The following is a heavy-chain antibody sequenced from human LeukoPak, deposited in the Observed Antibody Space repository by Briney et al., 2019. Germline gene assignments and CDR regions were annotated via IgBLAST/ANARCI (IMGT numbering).Heavy chain of an antibody. V-gene: IGHV3-30*03. CDR3: ARDRTGYCTSTTCASGVASY. CDR2: ISYDGSNK. D-gene: IGHD2-2*01. Sequence: GRSLRLSCAASGFTFSSYGMHWVRQAPGKGLEWVAVISYDGSNKYYADSVKGRFTISRDNAKKSLYLQMNSLRVEDTAVYYCARDRTGYCTSTTCASGVASYWGQGTLVTVSS. CDR1: GFTFSSYG. J-gene: IGHJ4*02.